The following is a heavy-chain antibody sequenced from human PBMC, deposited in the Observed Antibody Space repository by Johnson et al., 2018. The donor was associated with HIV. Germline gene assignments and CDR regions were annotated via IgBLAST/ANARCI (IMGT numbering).Heavy chain of an antibody. Sequence: VQVVESGGGVVQPGRSLRLSCVASGFTFSSHAIHWVRQAPGKGLEWVAVISSDGRKKYYADSVKGRFTISRDNSKNTLYLQMNGLSAEDTALYYCARDEYGDYLGDPFDIWGQGTMVTVSS. CDR2: ISSDGRKK. D-gene: IGHD4-17*01. CDR1: GFTFSSHA. CDR3: ARDEYGDYLGDPFDI. J-gene: IGHJ3*02. V-gene: IGHV3-30*04.